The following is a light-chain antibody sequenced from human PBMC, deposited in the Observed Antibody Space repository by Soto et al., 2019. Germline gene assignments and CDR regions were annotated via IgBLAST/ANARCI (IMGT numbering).Light chain of an antibody. Sequence: QSALTQPPSASXSPGQSVTISCTGTSSDVGGYNYVSWYRQHPGKAPQLIIYDVNKRPSGVPDRFSGSKSGNTASLTVSGLQAEDEADYFCNSYGGTNNYVVFGGGTKVTVL. V-gene: IGLV2-8*01. CDR2: DVN. CDR3: NSYGGTNNYVV. CDR1: SSDVGGYNY. J-gene: IGLJ2*01.